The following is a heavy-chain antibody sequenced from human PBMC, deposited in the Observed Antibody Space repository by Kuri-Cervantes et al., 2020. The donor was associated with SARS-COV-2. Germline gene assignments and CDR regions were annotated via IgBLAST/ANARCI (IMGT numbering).Heavy chain of an antibody. D-gene: IGHD3-3*01. CDR3: AKVKSPSWRDYSHYYIDF. J-gene: IGHJ6*03. CDR1: GFTFNTYG. Sequence: GGSLRPSCAASGFTFNTYGISWVRQAPGKGLGWVSGNSGRGGSTYYVVSVKGQFTISRDNSNNALYLQMNSQRAEDTAGYYFAKVKSPSWRDYSHYYIDFWGKGTPVTVSS. CDR2: NSGRGGST. V-gene: IGHV3-23*01.